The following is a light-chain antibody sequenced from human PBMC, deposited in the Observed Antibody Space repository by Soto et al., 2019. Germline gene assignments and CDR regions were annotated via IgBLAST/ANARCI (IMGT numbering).Light chain of an antibody. CDR3: QQLNSYPLP. CDR2: AAS. CDR1: QGISSY. Sequence: DIQLTQSPSFLSSSVGDRVPITCRDSQGISSYLAWYQQKPGKAPKLLIYAASTLQSGVPSRFSGSGSGTEFTLTISSLQPEDFATYYCQQLNSYPLPFGGGTKEDIK. J-gene: IGKJ4*01. V-gene: IGKV1-9*01.